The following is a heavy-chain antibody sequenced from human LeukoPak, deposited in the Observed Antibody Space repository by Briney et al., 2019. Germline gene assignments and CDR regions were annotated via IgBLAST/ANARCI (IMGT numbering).Heavy chain of an antibody. D-gene: IGHD3-16*01. CDR1: GFTFSSYG. V-gene: IGHV3-23*01. J-gene: IGHJ6*02. CDR2: ISGGGVTT. CDR3: ARNQQLGGHSYYYYGMDV. Sequence: GGSLRLSCAASGFTFSSYGMHWVRQAPGKGLEWVSGISGGGVTTYYADSVKGRFTISRDNSKNTLYLQMNSLRADDTAIYYCARNQQLGGHSYYYYGMDVWGQGTTVTVSS.